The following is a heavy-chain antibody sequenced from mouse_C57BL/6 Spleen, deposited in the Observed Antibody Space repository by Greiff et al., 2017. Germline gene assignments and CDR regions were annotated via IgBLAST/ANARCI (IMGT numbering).Heavy chain of an antibody. CDR1: GFNIKDDY. D-gene: IGHD3-2*02. CDR2: IDPENGDT. Sequence: EVQLQQSGAELVRPGASVKLSCTASGFNIKDDYMHWVKQRPEQGLEWIGWIDPENGDTEYASKFQGKATITADTSSNTAYLQLSSLTSEDTAVYYCTTGDSSGWAYWGQGTLVTVSA. CDR3: TTGDSSGWAY. J-gene: IGHJ3*01. V-gene: IGHV14-4*01.